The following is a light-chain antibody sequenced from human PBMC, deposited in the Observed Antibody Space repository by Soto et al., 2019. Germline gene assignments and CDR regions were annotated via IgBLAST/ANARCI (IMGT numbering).Light chain of an antibody. CDR2: DAS. V-gene: IGKV3-20*01. CDR1: QSVSSSF. Sequence: EIVLMQSPSTLSLSPGERDTISCRASQSVSSSFLSWYQQKPGQAPRLLIFDASNRATGIPDRFSGSGSGTDFPLTIRRLEPEDVAVYFCQLYGNSPYTFGQGTKLEI. CDR3: QLYGNSPYT. J-gene: IGKJ2*01.